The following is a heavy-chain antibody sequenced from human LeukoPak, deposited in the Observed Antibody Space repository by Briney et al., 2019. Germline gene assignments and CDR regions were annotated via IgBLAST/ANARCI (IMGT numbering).Heavy chain of an antibody. CDR2: IYHSGST. Sequence: SETLSLTCAVSGYSISSGYYRGWIRQPPGKGLEWIGSIYHSGSTYYNPSLKSRVTISVDTSKNQFSLKLSSVTAADTAVYYCARQLVPARSNWFDPWGQGTLVTVSS. V-gene: IGHV4-38-2*01. D-gene: IGHD6-13*01. CDR3: ARQLVPARSNWFDP. J-gene: IGHJ5*02. CDR1: GYSISSGYY.